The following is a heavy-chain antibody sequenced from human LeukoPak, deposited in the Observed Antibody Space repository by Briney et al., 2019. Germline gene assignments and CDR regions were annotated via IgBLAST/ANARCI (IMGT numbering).Heavy chain of an antibody. V-gene: IGHV4-38-2*02. J-gene: IGHJ6*03. CDR3: ARDSDMDV. CDR2: IYHSGST. CDR1: GYSISSGYY. Sequence: PSETLSLTCTVSGYSISSGYYWGWIRQPPGKGLEWIGSIYHSGSTYYNPSLKSRVTISVDTSKNQFSLKLSSVTAADTAVYYCARDSDMDVWGKGTTVTVSS.